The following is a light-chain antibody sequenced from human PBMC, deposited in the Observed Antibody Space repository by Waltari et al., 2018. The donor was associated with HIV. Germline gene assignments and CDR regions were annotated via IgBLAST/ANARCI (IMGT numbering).Light chain of an antibody. CDR2: GSN. J-gene: IGLJ3*02. Sequence: QSVLTQPPSVSGAPGQTITLHCTGTNSNIGAGFDLHWYHFLPGRAPKLLIYGSNRRPAGVPERFSGSRSATSGSLAITGLQGEDEAVYYCQSYDNNLNGWVFGGGTTLTVL. CDR3: QSYDNNLNGWV. V-gene: IGLV1-40*01. CDR1: NSNIGAGFD.